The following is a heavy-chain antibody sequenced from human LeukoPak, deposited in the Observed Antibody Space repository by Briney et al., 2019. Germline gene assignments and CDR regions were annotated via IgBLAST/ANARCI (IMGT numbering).Heavy chain of an antibody. J-gene: IGHJ3*02. Sequence: PSETLSFTCTVSGGSISSSSYYWGWIRQPPGKGLEWIGSIYYSGSTYYNPSLKSRVTISVDTSKNQFSLKLSSVTAADTAVYYCARRGSYYVGDAFDIWGQGTMVTVSS. V-gene: IGHV4-39*01. CDR1: GGSISSSSYY. D-gene: IGHD1-26*01. CDR2: IYYSGST. CDR3: ARRGSYYVGDAFDI.